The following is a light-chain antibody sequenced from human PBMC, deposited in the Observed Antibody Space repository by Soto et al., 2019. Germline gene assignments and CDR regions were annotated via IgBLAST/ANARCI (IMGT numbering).Light chain of an antibody. CDR2: DVS. V-gene: IGLV2-11*01. J-gene: IGLJ1*01. Sequence: SLLTQPRPMSGSPGQSVTLSCTGTSSDVGGYNYVSWYQQPPGKAPKLMIYDVSKRPSGVPDRFSGSKSGNTASLTISGLQAEDEADYYCCSYAGSYTYYVFGTGTKVTVL. CDR1: SSDVGGYNY. CDR3: CSYAGSYTYYV.